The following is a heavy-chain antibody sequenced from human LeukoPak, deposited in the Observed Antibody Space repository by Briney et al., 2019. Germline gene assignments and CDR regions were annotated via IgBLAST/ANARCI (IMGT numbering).Heavy chain of an antibody. CDR3: ARQEYCSGASCYTWFDP. Sequence: PGESLKISCKGSGYSINNYWIAWVRQMPGKGLEWMGIVYPADSDIRYSPPFQGQVTISADKSISTAYLQWNSLKASDTAMYYCARQEYCSGASCYTWFDPWGQGTLVTVSS. V-gene: IGHV5-51*01. CDR1: GYSINNYW. CDR2: VYPADSDI. J-gene: IGHJ5*02. D-gene: IGHD2-15*01.